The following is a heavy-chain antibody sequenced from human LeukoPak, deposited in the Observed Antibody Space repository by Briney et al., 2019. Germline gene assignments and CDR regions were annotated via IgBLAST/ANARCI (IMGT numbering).Heavy chain of an antibody. D-gene: IGHD2-2*01. Sequence: GGSLRLSCAASGFTFSSYWMHWVRQAPGKGLVWVSRINSDGSSTSYADSVKGRFTISRDNAKNTLYLQMNSLRAEDTAVYYCARLDCSSTSCYADNYYYYGMDVWGQGTTVTVSS. CDR1: GFTFSSYW. CDR3: ARLDCSSTSCYADNYYYYGMDV. V-gene: IGHV3-74*01. CDR2: INSDGSST. J-gene: IGHJ6*02.